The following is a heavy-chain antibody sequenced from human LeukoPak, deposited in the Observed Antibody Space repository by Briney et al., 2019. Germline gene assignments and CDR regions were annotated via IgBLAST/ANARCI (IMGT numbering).Heavy chain of an antibody. D-gene: IGHD1-26*01. J-gene: IGHJ6*02. CDR3: ARAEVGPNYYDYGMVV. V-gene: IGHV1-2*04. CDR2: INPNSGGT. CDR1: GYTFTGYY. Sequence: ASVKVSCKASGYTFTGYYMHWVRQAPGQGLEWMGSINPNSGGTNYAQKFQGWGTMTRDTSISTAYMELSRLSADDTAVYECARAEVGPNYYDYGMVVWGQGTTVTVSS.